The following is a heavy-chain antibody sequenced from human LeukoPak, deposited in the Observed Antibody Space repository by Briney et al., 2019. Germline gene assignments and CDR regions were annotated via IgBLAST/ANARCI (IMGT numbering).Heavy chain of an antibody. CDR3: ARIHSLSYYYGMDV. CDR1: GYTFTSYA. CDR2: INAGNGNT. V-gene: IGHV1-3*01. D-gene: IGHD3-16*02. Sequence: GASVKVSCKASGYTFTSYAMHWVRQAPGQRLEWMGWINAGNGNTKYSQKFQGRVTITRDTSASTAYMELSSLRSEDMAVYYCARIHSLSYYYGMDVWGKGTTVTVSS. J-gene: IGHJ6*04.